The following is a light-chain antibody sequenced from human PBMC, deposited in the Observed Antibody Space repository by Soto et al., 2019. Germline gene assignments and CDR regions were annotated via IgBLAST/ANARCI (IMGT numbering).Light chain of an antibody. V-gene: IGKV3-20*01. CDR2: GVS. Sequence: ILLTQSPGTLSLSPGERSHLSCRASQSISSSYFAWYQQKPGQAPRLLVYGVSSRATDVPDRLSGSGSGTDFTLTISRLEPEDFAVYYCQQYTDSRTFGQGTKVDIK. CDR3: QQYTDSRT. CDR1: QSISSSY. J-gene: IGKJ1*01.